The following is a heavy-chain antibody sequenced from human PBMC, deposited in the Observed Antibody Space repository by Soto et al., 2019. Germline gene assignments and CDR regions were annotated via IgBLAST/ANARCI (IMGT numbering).Heavy chain of an antibody. CDR2: IWYDGSNK. Sequence: PGGSLRLSCGASGFTFSSYGMHWVRQAPGKGLEWVAVIWYDGSNKYYADSVKGRFTISRDNSKNTLYLQMNSLRAEDTAVYYCAREGIAAYYYYGMDVWGQGTTVTVSS. CDR1: GFTFSSYG. CDR3: AREGIAAYYYYGMDV. J-gene: IGHJ6*02. V-gene: IGHV3-33*01. D-gene: IGHD6-13*01.